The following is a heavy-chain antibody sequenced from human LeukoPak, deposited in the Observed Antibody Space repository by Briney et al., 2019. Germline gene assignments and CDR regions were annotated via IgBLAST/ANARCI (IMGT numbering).Heavy chain of an antibody. CDR1: GFTFPNAW. D-gene: IGHD3-10*01. CDR2: IKSKGNGGTI. J-gene: IGHJ4*02. CDR3: TTDPGTGVRGY. Sequence: TSGGSLRLSCAASGFTFPNAWVNWVRQAPGKGLEWVGHIKSKGNGGTIDYAAPVKGRFTISGDDSKNTVYLQMNSLEIEDTAVYFCTTDPGTGVRGYWGQGTLVTVSS. V-gene: IGHV3-15*01.